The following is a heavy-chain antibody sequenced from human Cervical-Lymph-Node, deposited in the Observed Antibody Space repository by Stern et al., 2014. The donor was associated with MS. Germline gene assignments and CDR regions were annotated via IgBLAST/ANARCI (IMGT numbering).Heavy chain of an antibody. CDR3: ARDATVAAYDY. D-gene: IGHD6-19*01. J-gene: IGHJ4*02. Sequence: QVQLQESGPGLVKPSGTLSLACAGSGGSISRSNGWSWVRQPPGKGLEWMGEIYQSGHTTENQSLKSRVPISVDKSTNQFSLKLSSVTAADTAVYYCARDATVAAYDYWGQGTLVTVSS. V-gene: IGHV4-4*02. CDR2: IYQSGHT. CDR1: GGSISRSNG.